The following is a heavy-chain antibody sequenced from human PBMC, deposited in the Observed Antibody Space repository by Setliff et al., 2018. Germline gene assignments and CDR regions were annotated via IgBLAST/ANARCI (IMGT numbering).Heavy chain of an antibody. CDR1: GFTLRSYW. J-gene: IGHJ4*02. CDR3: ARLRKDYGDYYYFDY. D-gene: IGHD4-17*01. V-gene: IGHV3-7*01. CDR2: IKEDGSET. Sequence: GGSLRLSCAASGFTLRSYWMSWVRQAPGKGLEWVANIKEDGSETYYGGSVKGRFTISRDNAKNSLYLQMNSLRAEDTAVYYCARLRKDYGDYYYFDYWGQGTLVTVSS.